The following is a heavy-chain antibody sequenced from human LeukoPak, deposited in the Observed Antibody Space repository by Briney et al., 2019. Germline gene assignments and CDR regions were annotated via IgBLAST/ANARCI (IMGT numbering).Heavy chain of an antibody. J-gene: IGHJ4*02. CDR1: GGSISSGGYS. CDR2: IYHSGST. D-gene: IGHD1-26*01. Sequence: PSETLSLTCAVSGGSISSGGYSWGWIRQPPGKGLEWIGYIYHSGSTYYNPSLKSRVTISVDRSKNQFSLKLSSVTAADTAVYYCARDTEVGGTVALGFDYWGQGTLVTVSS. V-gene: IGHV4-30-2*01. CDR3: ARDTEVGGTVALGFDY.